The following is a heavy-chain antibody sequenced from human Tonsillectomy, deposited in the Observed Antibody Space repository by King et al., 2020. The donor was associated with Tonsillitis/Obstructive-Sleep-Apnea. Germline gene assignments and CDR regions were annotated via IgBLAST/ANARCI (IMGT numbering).Heavy chain of an antibody. CDR3: ARDPGSLDDFDI. V-gene: IGHV4-39*02. CDR2: IYYSGST. Sequence: YYWGWIRQPLGKGLEWIGSIYYSGSTYYNPSLKSRVTISVDTSKNQFSLKLSSLTAADKDMYYCARDPGSLDDFDILSQWTMVTVSS. J-gene: IGHJ3*02. CDR1: YY. D-gene: IGHD3-10*01.